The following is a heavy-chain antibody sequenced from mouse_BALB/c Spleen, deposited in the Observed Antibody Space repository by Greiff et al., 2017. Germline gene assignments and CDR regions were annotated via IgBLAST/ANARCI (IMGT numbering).Heavy chain of an antibody. CDR3: TRDGRYDWFAY. CDR2: ISSGGSYT. J-gene: IGHJ3*01. Sequence: EVMLVESGGGLVKPGGSLKLSCAASGFTFSSYTMSWVRQTPEKRLEWVATISSGGSYTYYPDSVKGRFTISRDNAKNTLYLQMSSLKSEDTAMYYCTRDGRYDWFAYWGQGTLVTVSA. V-gene: IGHV5-6-4*01. D-gene: IGHD2-14*01. CDR1: GFTFSSYT.